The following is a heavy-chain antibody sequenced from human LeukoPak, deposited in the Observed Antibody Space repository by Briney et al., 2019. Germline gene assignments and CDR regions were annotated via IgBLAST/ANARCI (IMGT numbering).Heavy chain of an antibody. J-gene: IGHJ3*02. CDR3: ARGMSGYTKDPFDM. Sequence: ASVNLSLNSSGYTFTSNSINWDRHGPGQGLEWRPWSSAYNDNTNYAQKFPGRVTLTSDTTTSTAYREVRCLRSDGTAVYFCARGMSGYTKDPFDMWGQETVVTVSS. CDR1: GYTFTSNS. CDR2: SSAYNDNT. D-gene: IGHD3-3*01. V-gene: IGHV1-18*01.